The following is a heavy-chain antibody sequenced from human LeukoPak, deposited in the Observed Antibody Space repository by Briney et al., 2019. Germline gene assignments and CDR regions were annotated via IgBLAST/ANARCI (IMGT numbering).Heavy chain of an antibody. D-gene: IGHD5-12*01. V-gene: IGHV1-2*04. CDR3: ARESGYAFSPFDY. CDR2: INPNSGGT. J-gene: IGHJ4*02. CDR1: GYAFIDYA. Sequence: ASVKVSCKASGYAFIDYAINWVRQAPGQGLEWMGWINPNSGGTNYAQKFQGWVTMTRDTSISTAYMELSRLRSDGTAVYYCARESGYAFSPFDYWGQGTLVTVSS.